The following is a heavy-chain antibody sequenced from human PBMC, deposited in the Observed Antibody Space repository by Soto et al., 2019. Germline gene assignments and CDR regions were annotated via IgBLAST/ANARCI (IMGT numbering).Heavy chain of an antibody. D-gene: IGHD5-12*01. V-gene: IGHV3-30*18. CDR3: AKDNGSGCDWLRVGDASDI. CDR1: GFTFSSYG. J-gene: IGHJ3*02. CDR2: RSYDGSNK. Sequence: QVQLVESGGGVVQPGRSLRLSCAASGFTFSSYGMHWVRQDPGEGLEWVAVRSYDGSNKYYADSVKGRLTISRDNSKNTLHLQMNSLRGEDTAVYYCAKDNGSGCDWLRVGDASDIWGQGTMVTVSS.